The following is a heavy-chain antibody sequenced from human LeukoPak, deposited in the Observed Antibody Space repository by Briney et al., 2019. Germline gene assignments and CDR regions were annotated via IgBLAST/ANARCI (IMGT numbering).Heavy chain of an antibody. V-gene: IGHV4-4*02. CDR2: TYHGGST. CDR1: GGSFSSSNR. D-gene: IGHD3-16*01. CDR3: ARSGGEPTLRGFDY. Sequence: SETLCLTCAVSGGSFSSSNRRSWLRQPPGKGLEGIGETYHGGSTNYAQSLKSRVTISVDKSKNQFSLKLSSVTAADTAVYYCARSGGEPTLRGFDYWAREPWSPSPQ. J-gene: IGHJ4*02.